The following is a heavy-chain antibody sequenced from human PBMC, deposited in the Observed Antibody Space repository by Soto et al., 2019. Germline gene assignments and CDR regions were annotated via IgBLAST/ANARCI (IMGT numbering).Heavy chain of an antibody. CDR2: ISAHTGSS. CDR1: GYNFTSSG. V-gene: IGHV1-18*01. D-gene: IGHD3-22*01. CDR3: ARAFCYQGSDSRGYSFDAFDF. Sequence: QVQLVQSGAEVKKPGASVKVSCKASGYNFTSSGMSWVRQAPGQGLEWMGWISAHTGSSEYAQRFQGRVTMTTDRSTSTAYMELRSLRSDDTAVYYCARAFCYQGSDSRGYSFDAFDFWGPGTLVTVSS. J-gene: IGHJ3*01.